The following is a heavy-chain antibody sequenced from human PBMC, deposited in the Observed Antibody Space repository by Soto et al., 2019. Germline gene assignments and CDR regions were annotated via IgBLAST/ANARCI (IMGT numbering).Heavy chain of an antibody. D-gene: IGHD5-12*01. Sequence: PGGSLRLSCAASGFTFSSYSMNWVRQAPGKGLEWVSSISSSSSYIYYADSVKGRFTISRDNAKNSLYLQMNSLRAEDTAVYYCAMEQGGYDFIDYYYGMDVWGQGTRVTVSS. CDR3: AMEQGGYDFIDYYYGMDV. CDR2: ISSSSSYI. V-gene: IGHV3-21*01. CDR1: GFTFSSYS. J-gene: IGHJ6*02.